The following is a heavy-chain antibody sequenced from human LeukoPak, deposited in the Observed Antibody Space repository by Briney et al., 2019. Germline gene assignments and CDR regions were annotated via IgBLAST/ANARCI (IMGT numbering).Heavy chain of an antibody. CDR2: IKSYSGGT. J-gene: IGHJ4*02. V-gene: IGHV1-2*02. D-gene: IGHD2-2*01. CDR1: GFTFSDSY. CDR3: ARATGNVPRQD. Sequence: ASVKVSCKASGFTFSDSYIHWVRQAPGQGLEWMGWIKSYSGGTNYAEKFQGRVAMTRDTSIGTAYMELSSLRSDDTAVYYCARATGNVPRQDWGQGTLVTVSS.